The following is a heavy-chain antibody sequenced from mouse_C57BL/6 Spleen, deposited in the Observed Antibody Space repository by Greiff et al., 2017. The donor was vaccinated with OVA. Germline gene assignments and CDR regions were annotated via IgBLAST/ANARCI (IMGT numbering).Heavy chain of an antibody. V-gene: IGHV2-5*01. D-gene: IGHD2-3*01. Sequence: VKLQESGPGLVQPSQSLSITCTVSGFSLTSYGVHWVRQSPGKGLEWLGVIWRGGSTDYNAAFMSRLSITKDNSKSQVFFKMNSLQADDTAIYYCALPDGYYDNFDVWGTGTTVTVSS. CDR3: ALPDGYYDNFDV. CDR1: GFSLTSYG. CDR2: IWRGGST. J-gene: IGHJ1*03.